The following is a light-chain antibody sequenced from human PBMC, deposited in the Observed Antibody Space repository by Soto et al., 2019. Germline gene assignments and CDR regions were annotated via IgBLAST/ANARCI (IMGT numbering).Light chain of an antibody. V-gene: IGKV3-20*01. Sequence: ETVFTQSPCTVSLSPGERATLSCRASQSVSSTYLAWYQQKPGQAPRLLIYGASSRATGIPDRFSGSGSGTDFTLTISRLEPEDFAVYYCQQYGNSPLTFGGGTKVDIK. CDR3: QQYGNSPLT. CDR2: GAS. CDR1: QSVSSTY. J-gene: IGKJ4*01.